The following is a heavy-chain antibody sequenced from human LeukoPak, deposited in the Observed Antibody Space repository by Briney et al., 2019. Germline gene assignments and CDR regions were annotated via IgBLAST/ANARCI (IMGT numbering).Heavy chain of an antibody. CDR3: ATGRSGYFDS. J-gene: IGHJ4*02. CDR2: IKSKTDGGIK. CDR1: GLTLSNAW. Sequence: PGGSQRLSCAASGLTLSNAWMTWVRQAPGKGLEWVARIKSKTDGGIKDYAAPVKGTFTISRDDSENTVYLQMNSLKIEDTAVYYCATGRSGYFDSWGQGTLVFVSS. V-gene: IGHV3-15*01.